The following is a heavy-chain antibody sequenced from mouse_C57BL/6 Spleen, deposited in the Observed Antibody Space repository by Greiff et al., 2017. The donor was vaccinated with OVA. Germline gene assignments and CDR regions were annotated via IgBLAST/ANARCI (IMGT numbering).Heavy chain of an antibody. Sequence: VQLQQSGAELVRPGTSVKVSCKASGYAFTNYLIEWVKQRPGQGLEWIGVINPGSGGTNYNEKFKGKATLTADKSSSTAYMQLSSLTSEDSAVYFCARDYDVYFDVWGTGTTVTVSS. CDR3: ARDYDVYFDV. J-gene: IGHJ1*03. V-gene: IGHV1-54*01. D-gene: IGHD2-4*01. CDR1: GYAFTNYL. CDR2: INPGSGGT.